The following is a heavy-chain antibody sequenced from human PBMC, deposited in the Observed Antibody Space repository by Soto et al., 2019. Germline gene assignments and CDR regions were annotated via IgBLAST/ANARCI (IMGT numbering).Heavy chain of an antibody. V-gene: IGHV3-23*01. J-gene: IGHJ4*02. CDR1: GFTFSSYD. CDR3: AKGWGDY. D-gene: IGHD3-16*01. Sequence: VQVLESGGALVQPGGSLRLSCAASGFTFSSYDMSWVRQAPGKGLEWVSGLSGSGGSTYYADSVKGRFTISRDNSKNTLYLQMNSLRAEDTAVYYCAKGWGDYWGQGTLVTVSS. CDR2: LSGSGGST.